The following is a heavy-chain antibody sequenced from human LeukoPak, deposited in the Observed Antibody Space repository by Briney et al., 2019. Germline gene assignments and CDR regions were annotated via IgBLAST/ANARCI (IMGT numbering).Heavy chain of an antibody. V-gene: IGHV3-23*01. CDR2: ISGSGGST. CDR1: GFTFSSFA. Sequence: GGSLRLSCAASGFTFSSFAMSWVRQAPGKGLEWVSGISGSGGSTYYADSVKGRFTISRDNSKNTLYLQMNSLRAEDTAIYYCAKLSGSYLGTYYPDYWGQGTLVTVSS. CDR3: AKLSGSYLGTYYPDY. D-gene: IGHD1-26*01. J-gene: IGHJ4*02.